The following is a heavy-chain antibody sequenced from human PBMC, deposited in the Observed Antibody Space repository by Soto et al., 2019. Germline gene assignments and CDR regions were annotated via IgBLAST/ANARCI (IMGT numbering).Heavy chain of an antibody. CDR1: GFTFSSYG. V-gene: IGHV3-33*01. CDR2: IWYDGNKI. J-gene: IGHJ6*02. Sequence: QVQLVESGGGVVQTGRSLRLSCAASGFTFSSYGMHWVRQAPGKGLEWVAVIWYDGNKIHYADSVKGRFTTSRDNSKNALYLQMNGLRAEDRAVYYCARGTGYFYSIMNIGGQGTTVTVSS. CDR3: ARGTGYFYSIMNI.